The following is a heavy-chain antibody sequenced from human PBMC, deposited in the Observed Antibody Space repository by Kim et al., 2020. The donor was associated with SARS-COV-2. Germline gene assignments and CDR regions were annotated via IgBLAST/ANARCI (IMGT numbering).Heavy chain of an antibody. D-gene: IGHD3-10*01. J-gene: IGHJ4*02. V-gene: IGHV4-34*01. CDR1: GGSFSGYY. CDR3: ARVALLWGKGIYYYGSGSYLDY. Sequence: SETLSLTCAVYGGSFSGYYWSWIRQPPGKGLEWIGEINHSGSTNYNPSLKSRVTISVDTSKNQFSLKLSSVTAADTAVYYCARVALLWGKGIYYYGSGSYLDYWGQGTLVTVSS. CDR2: INHSGST.